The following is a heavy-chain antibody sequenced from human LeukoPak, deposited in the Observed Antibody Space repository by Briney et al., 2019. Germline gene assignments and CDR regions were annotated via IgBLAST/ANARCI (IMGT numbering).Heavy chain of an antibody. CDR1: GYTFTGYY. CDR2: INPNSGGT. V-gene: IGHV1-2*02. CDR3: ARSPIPFHYDSSGYHTPTDY. J-gene: IGHJ4*02. Sequence: ASVKVSCKSAGYTFTGYYMHLVRQAPGQGLEWMGWINPNSGGTNYAQKFQGRVTMTRDTSISTAYMDLSRLRSDDTAVYSCARSPIPFHYDSSGYHTPTDYWGQGTLVTVSS. D-gene: IGHD3-22*01.